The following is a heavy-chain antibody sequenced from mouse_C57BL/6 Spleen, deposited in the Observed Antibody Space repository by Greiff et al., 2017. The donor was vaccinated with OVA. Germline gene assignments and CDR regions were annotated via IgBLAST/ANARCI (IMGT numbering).Heavy chain of an antibody. J-gene: IGHJ2*01. Sequence: EVKLMESGAGLVKPGGSLKLSCAASGFTFSSYAMSWVRQTPEKRLEWVATISAGGSYTYYPDNVQGRFTITRDNAKNNLYLQMGHLRSEDTAMYYGAKDPPHYYGSGRRGNYFDYWGQGTTLTVSS. CDR3: AKDPPHYYGSGRRGNYFDY. CDR2: ISAGGSYT. D-gene: IGHD1-1*01. V-gene: IGHV5-4*01. CDR1: GFTFSSYA.